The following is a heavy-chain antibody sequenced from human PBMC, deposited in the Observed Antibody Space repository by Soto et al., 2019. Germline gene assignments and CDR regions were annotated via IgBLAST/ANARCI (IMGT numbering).Heavy chain of an antibody. V-gene: IGHV4-59*01. CDR2: IYYSGST. D-gene: IGHD7-27*01. Sequence: SLEILSLTCTVSGGSIISYYWSWIRQPPGKGLEWIGYIYYSGSTDYDPSLKSRVTISVDTSKNQFSLKLSSVTAADTAVYYCARRWGTYFDFWGQGTLVTV. CDR3: ARRWGTYFDF. CDR1: GGSIISYY. J-gene: IGHJ4*02.